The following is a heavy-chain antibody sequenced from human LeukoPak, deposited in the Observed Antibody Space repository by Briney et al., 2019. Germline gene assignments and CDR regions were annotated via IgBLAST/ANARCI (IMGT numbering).Heavy chain of an antibody. Sequence: PGGSLRLSCAASGFTFSSYAMHWVRQAPGKGLEWVAVISYDGSNKYYADSVKGRFTISRDNSKNTLYLQMNSLRAEDTAVYYCARVGCSGGSCSENPYYYYYYMDVWGKGTTVTVSS. J-gene: IGHJ6*03. CDR3: ARVGCSGGSCSENPYYYYYYMDV. CDR1: GFTFSSYA. CDR2: ISYDGSNK. D-gene: IGHD2-15*01. V-gene: IGHV3-30*04.